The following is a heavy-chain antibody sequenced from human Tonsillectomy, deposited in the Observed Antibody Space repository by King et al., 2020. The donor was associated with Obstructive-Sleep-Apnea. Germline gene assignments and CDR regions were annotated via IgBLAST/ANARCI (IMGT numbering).Heavy chain of an antibody. Sequence: LPLQESGPGLVKPSETLSLTCTVSGGSIGSNSYYWGWIRQPPGKGLEWIGNTYYTGTTYYNPSLKGRVTISVDTSKNQFSLILTSVTAADTAVYYCASESLYYYDSSGYYYRTPDYWGQGTLVTVSS. CDR2: TYYTGTT. CDR3: ASESLYYYDSSGYYYRTPDY. CDR1: GGSIGSNSYY. V-gene: IGHV4-39*07. D-gene: IGHD3-22*01. J-gene: IGHJ4*02.